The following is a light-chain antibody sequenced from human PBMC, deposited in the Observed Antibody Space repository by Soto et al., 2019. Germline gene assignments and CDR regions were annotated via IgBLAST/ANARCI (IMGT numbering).Light chain of an antibody. V-gene: IGKV1-39*01. CDR1: HYISNY. J-gene: IGKJ1*01. CDR2: GAS. Sequence: DIQMTQSPSSLSASVGDGATITCRASHYISNYLNWYQQKPGKVPEVLIYGASSLQGGVPSRFTDSGYGTDFTLTISSLQPEDSASYYCQQVYSFPHTFGQGTKVEV. CDR3: QQVYSFPHT.